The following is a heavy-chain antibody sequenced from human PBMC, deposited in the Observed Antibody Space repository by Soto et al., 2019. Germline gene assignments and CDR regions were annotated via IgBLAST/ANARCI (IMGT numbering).Heavy chain of an antibody. J-gene: IGHJ4*02. CDR2: ISAYNGNT. CDR3: TRGREDYSVDTAMVNYFDY. D-gene: IGHD5-18*01. Sequence: GASVKVSCKASGYTFTSYGISWVRQAPGQGLEWMGWISAYNGNTNYAQKLQGRVTMTTDTSTSTAYMELRSLRSDDTAVYYCTRGREDYSVDTAMVNYFDYWGQGTLVTVSS. V-gene: IGHV1-18*01. CDR1: GYTFTSYG.